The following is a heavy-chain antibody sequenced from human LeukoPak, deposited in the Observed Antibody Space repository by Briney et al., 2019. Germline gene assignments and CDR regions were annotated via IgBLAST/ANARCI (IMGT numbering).Heavy chain of an antibody. D-gene: IGHD3-9*01. CDR1: GFTFSSYA. CDR2: ISGSGGST. CDR3: ATVLRYFDWSTFSTFVFDY. Sequence: GGSLRLSCAASGFTFSSYAMSWVRQAPGKGVEWVSAISGSGGSTYYADSVKGRFTISRDNSKNTLYLQMNSLRAEDTAVYYCATVLRYFDWSTFSTFVFDYWGQGTLVTVSS. V-gene: IGHV3-23*01. J-gene: IGHJ4*02.